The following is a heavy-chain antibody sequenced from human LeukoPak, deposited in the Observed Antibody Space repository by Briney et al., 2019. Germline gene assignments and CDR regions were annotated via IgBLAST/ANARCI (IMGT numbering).Heavy chain of an antibody. D-gene: IGHD3-3*01. CDR3: ARGRDFWTY. J-gene: IGHJ4*02. CDR1: GGSISSSSYY. CDR2: IYYSGST. Sequence: SETLSLTCTVSGGSISSSSYYWGWIRQPPGKGLEWIGSIYYSGSTYYNPSLKSRVTISVDTSKNQFSLKLNSVTAADTAVYYCARGRDFWTYWGQGTLVTVSS. V-gene: IGHV4-39*01.